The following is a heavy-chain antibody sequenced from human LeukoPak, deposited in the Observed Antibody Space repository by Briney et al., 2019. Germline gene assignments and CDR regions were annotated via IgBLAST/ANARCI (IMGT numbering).Heavy chain of an antibody. J-gene: IGHJ4*02. Sequence: PGGSLRLSCSASGFTFSSYAMHWVRQAPGKGLEWVSSISTNSHYIYYADSVKGRFTVSRDNAKNSLYLQMHSLRAEDTAVYYCARGYYFDYWGQGTLVTVSS. V-gene: IGHV3-21*01. CDR1: GFTFSSYA. CDR2: ISTNSHYI. CDR3: ARGYYFDY.